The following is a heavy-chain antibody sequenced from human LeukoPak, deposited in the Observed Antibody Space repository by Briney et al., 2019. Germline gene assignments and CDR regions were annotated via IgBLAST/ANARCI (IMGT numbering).Heavy chain of an antibody. CDR3: AEAADDFWSGYYWVYFDY. J-gene: IGHJ4*02. V-gene: IGHV3-23*01. Sequence: GGSLRLSCAASGFTFSSYAMSWVRQAPGKGLEWVSAISGSGGSTYYADSVKGRFTISRDNSKNTLYLQMNSLRAEDTAVYYCAEAADDFWSGYYWVYFDYWGQGTLVTVSS. CDR2: ISGSGGST. CDR1: GFTFSSYA. D-gene: IGHD3-3*01.